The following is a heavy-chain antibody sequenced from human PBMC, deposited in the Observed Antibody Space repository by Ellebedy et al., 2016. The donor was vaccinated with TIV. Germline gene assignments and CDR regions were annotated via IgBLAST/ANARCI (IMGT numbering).Heavy chain of an antibody. CDR1: GIIVSDCF. V-gene: IGHV3-66*01. D-gene: IGHD2-21*01. Sequence: PGGSLRLSCEASGIIVSDCFMNWVRQAPGKGLEWVSVLYPDAKTNYTDSVNGRFIVSRDSSKNTLYLQMNSLTAEDTAVYYCARDPGGGGDFGDNWFDPWGQGTLVTVSS. J-gene: IGHJ5*02. CDR3: ARDPGGGGDFGDNWFDP. CDR2: LYPDAKT.